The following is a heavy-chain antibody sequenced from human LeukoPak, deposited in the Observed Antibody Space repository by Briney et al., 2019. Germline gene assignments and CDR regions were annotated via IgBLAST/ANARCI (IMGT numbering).Heavy chain of an antibody. D-gene: IGHD2-2*01. V-gene: IGHV3-48*03. J-gene: IGHJ4*02. CDR2: ISGSGTPV. Sequence: GGSLRLSCEASGISFSSYEMNWVRQAPGKGLEWLSCISGSGTPVYYADSVKGRFTISRDNSKNTLYLQMNSLRAEDTAVYYCARDSGDIVVGVGLDYWGQGTLVTVSS. CDR1: GISFSSYE. CDR3: ARDSGDIVVGVGLDY.